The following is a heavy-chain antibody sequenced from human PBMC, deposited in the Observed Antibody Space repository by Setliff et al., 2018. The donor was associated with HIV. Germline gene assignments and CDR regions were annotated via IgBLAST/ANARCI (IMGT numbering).Heavy chain of an antibody. CDR2: VNAEIKHGGST. V-gene: IGHV4-34*01. CDR3: ARMESTRPPRGLDY. D-gene: IGHD6-6*01. Sequence: SETLSLTCAVSGGSFSGYYWTWIRQPPGQRLEWIGEVNAEIKHGGSTNYNPSLKSRVTMSVDTTKNQFSLQLISVTAADTAVYYCARMESTRPPRGLDYWGQGALVTVSS. J-gene: IGHJ4*02. CDR1: GGSFSGYY.